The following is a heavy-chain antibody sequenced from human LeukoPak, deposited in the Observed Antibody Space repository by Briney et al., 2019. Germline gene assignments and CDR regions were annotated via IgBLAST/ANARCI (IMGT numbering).Heavy chain of an antibody. V-gene: IGHV4-61*02. CDR2: IYTSGST. J-gene: IGHJ3*02. CDR3: ARPTPDAFDI. Sequence: SQTLSPTCTVSGGSISSGSYYWSWIRQPAGKGLEWIGRIYTSGSTNYNPSLKSRVTISVDTSKNQFSLKLSSVTAADTAVYYCARPTPDAFDIWGQGTMVTVSS. CDR1: GGSISSGSYY.